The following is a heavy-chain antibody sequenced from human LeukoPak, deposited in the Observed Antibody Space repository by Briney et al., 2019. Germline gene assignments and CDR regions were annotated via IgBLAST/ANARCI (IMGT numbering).Heavy chain of an antibody. J-gene: IGHJ4*02. Sequence: GGSLRLSCAASGFTLRSYDMSWVRQAPGKGLEWVAATSGSGANTYYADTVKGRFTISRDNSQNTLYLQMDSLRAEDTAVYYCAKEYSGYDFDYWGQGTLVTVSS. D-gene: IGHD5-12*01. V-gene: IGHV3-23*01. CDR1: GFTLRSYD. CDR2: TSGSGANT. CDR3: AKEYSGYDFDY.